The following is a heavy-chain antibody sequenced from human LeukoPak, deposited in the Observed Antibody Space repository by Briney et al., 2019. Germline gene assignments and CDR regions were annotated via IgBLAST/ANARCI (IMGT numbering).Heavy chain of an antibody. CDR2: INPNSGGT. CDR3: ARDTGGYSYGYNFDY. CDR1: GYTFTGYY. D-gene: IGHD5-18*01. V-gene: IGHV1-2*02. Sequence: GASVKVPCKASGYTFTGYYMHWVRQAPGQGLEWMGWINPNSGGTNYAQKFQGRVTMTRDTSISTAYMELSRLRSDDTAVYYCARDTGGYSYGYNFDYWGQGTLVTVSS. J-gene: IGHJ4*02.